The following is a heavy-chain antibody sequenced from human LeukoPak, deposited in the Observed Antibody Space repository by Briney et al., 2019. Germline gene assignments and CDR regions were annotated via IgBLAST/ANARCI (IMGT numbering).Heavy chain of an antibody. CDR3: ARVLQDFDY. CDR1: GGSISSYY. Sequence: PSETLSLTCTVSGGSISSYYWSWIRQPPEKGLEWIGYISYSGGTNYNPSLKSRVTISIDTSKNQFSLKLSSVTAADTAVYYCARVLQDFDYWGQGTLVTVSS. CDR2: ISYSGGT. D-gene: IGHD4-11*01. V-gene: IGHV4-59*12. J-gene: IGHJ4*02.